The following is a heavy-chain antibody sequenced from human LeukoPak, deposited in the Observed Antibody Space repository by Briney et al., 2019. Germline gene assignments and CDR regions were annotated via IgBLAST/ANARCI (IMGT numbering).Heavy chain of an antibody. J-gene: IGHJ4*02. CDR1: GGPLTRSP. V-gene: IGHV1-69*02. CDR3: ARNFDDRGSLEY. D-gene: IGHD3-16*01. CDR2: ISPIFDIV. Sequence: ASLKVSCKASGGPLTRSPITWVRQAPGQGLEWVGTISPIFDIVNYAQKLQGRVTFTADKSTGTAYMELTSLRSADTAVYYCARNFDDRGSLEYWGQGTLVTVSP.